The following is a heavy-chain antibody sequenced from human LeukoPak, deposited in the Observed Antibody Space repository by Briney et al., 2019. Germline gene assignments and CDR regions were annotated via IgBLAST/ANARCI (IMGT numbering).Heavy chain of an antibody. Sequence: GGSLRLSCAASGFTFSSYAMHWVRQAPGKGLEWVAVISYDGSNKYYADSVKGRFTISRDISKNTLSLQMNSLRAEDTAIYYCAKAVGSSGYFSRDAFDIWGQGTVVTVSS. J-gene: IGHJ3*02. CDR2: ISYDGSNK. V-gene: IGHV3-30-3*01. D-gene: IGHD3-22*01. CDR1: GFTFSSYA. CDR3: AKAVGSSGYFSRDAFDI.